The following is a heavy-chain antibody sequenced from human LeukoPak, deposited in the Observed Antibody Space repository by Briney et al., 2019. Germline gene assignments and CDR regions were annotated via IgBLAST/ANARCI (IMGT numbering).Heavy chain of an antibody. J-gene: IGHJ4*02. V-gene: IGHV3-30*18. CDR2: ISFDGIKK. CDR3: AKDLATKYTLDS. D-gene: IGHD6-6*01. CDR1: GFTFSSDA. Sequence: GGSLRLSCAASGFTFSSDAMHWVRQAPGKGLEWVAFISFDGIKKYFADSVKGRFTISRDNSKNTLYLQMNSLRAEDTAVYYCAKDLATKYTLDSWVQGSLVTVSS.